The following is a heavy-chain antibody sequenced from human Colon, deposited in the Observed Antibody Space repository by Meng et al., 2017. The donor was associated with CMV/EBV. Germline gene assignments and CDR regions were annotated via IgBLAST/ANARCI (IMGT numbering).Heavy chain of an antibody. V-gene: IGHV3-48*04. CDR1: GFTFSSYG. CDR3: ARGGLSYDNYFDS. Sequence: GESLRLSCAASGFTFSSYGMNWVRQAPGQGLEWVSYISGDYSVIHYLDSVKGRFTISRDNAEKSLSLQMNSLRADDTAVYYCARGGLSYDNYFDSWGHGTLVTVSS. D-gene: IGHD1-26*01. J-gene: IGHJ5*01. CDR2: ISGDYSVI.